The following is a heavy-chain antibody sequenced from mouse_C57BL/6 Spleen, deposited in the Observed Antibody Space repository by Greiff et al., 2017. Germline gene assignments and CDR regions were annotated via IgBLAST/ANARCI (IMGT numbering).Heavy chain of an antibody. CDR1: GYAFTNYL. D-gene: IGHD2-2*01. J-gene: IGHJ2*01. CDR3: ARGGYDGFDY. CDR2: INPGSGGT. V-gene: IGHV1-54*01. Sequence: QVQLQQSGAELVRPGTSVKVSCKASGYAFTNYLIGWVKQRPGQGLEWIGVINPGSGGTNYNEKFKGKATLTADNSSSTAYMQLSSLTSEDSAVYFCARGGYDGFDYWGQGTTLTVSS.